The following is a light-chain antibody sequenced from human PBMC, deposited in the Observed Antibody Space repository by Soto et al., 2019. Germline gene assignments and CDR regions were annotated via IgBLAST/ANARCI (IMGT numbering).Light chain of an antibody. CDR3: QQYGSSLWT. J-gene: IGKJ1*01. V-gene: IGKV3-20*01. CDR1: QSVSSY. CDR2: GAS. Sequence: EIVLTQSPATLSLSPGERATLSCRASQSVSSYLAWYRQKPGQAPRLLIYGASSRATGIPDRFSGSGSGTDFTLTISRPEPEDFAVYYCQQYGSSLWTFGQGTKV.